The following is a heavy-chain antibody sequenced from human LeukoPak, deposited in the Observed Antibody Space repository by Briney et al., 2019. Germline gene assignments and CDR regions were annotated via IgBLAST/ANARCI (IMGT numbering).Heavy chain of an antibody. CDR1: GYTFTSYY. D-gene: IGHD6-13*01. Sequence: GASVNVSCKASGYTFTSYYIHWVRQAPGHGLDWMGYIHPKTGGTKFAQQFRGRFTMTRDTSITTAYMELSGLTSGDTAIYYCARIEGGASSRYDWGQGTLVTVSS. CDR2: IHPKTGGT. CDR3: ARIEGGASSRYD. J-gene: IGHJ4*02. V-gene: IGHV1-2*02.